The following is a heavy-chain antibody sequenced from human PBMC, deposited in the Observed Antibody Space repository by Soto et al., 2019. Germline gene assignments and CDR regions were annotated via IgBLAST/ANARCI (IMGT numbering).Heavy chain of an antibody. J-gene: IGHJ4*02. CDR1: GGSISSGGYY. V-gene: IGHV4-31*03. D-gene: IGHD3-3*01. Sequence: QVQLQESGPGLVKPSQTLSLTCTVSGGSISSGGYYWSWLRQHPGKGLEWIGYSYYSGSTYYNPSLKSRVTISVDTSKNRFSLKLSSVTAADTAVYYCARGYDFWSEIDYWGQGTLVTVSS. CDR2: SYYSGST. CDR3: ARGYDFWSEIDY.